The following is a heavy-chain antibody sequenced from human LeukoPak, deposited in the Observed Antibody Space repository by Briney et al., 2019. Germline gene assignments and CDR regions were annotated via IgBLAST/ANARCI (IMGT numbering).Heavy chain of an antibody. CDR1: DDSFSSHC. Sequence: PSETLSLTCTVSDDSFSSHCWTWIRQPPGKGLEWIGYISYIGSTNYNPSLKSRVTISVDTSKNQFSLKVSSVTAADTAVYYCARDPTTVTKGFDIWGQGTLVTVSS. CDR3: ARDPTTVTKGFDI. V-gene: IGHV4-59*11. J-gene: IGHJ3*02. D-gene: IGHD4-17*01. CDR2: ISYIGST.